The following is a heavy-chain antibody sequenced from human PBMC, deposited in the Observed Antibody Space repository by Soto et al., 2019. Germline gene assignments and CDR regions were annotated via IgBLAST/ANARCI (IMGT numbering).Heavy chain of an antibody. Sequence: SQTLSFTCAVSGASTSSTDWWRWVRQPPGKGLEWIGEIYHTGSTNYNPSLKSRVTISVDKSKNQFSLKLSSVTAADTAVYYCASTLNWFDPRRHGTLVTVSS. CDR2: IYHTGST. V-gene: IGHV4-4*02. CDR1: GASTSSTDW. J-gene: IGHJ5*02. CDR3: ASTLNWFDP.